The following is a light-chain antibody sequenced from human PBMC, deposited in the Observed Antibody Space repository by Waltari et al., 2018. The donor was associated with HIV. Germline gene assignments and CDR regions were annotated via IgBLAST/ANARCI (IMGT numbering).Light chain of an antibody. CDR2: DAS. CDR3: QQRSSWPYI. Sequence: VLTQSPATLSFSPGERATLSCRASQSVTTYLAWYQQKPGQAPRLLIYDASNRAAGIPARFSGSGSGTDFTLTTSRLEPEDFAVYYCQQRSSWPYIFGQGTRLEIK. CDR1: QSVTTY. V-gene: IGKV3-11*01. J-gene: IGKJ2*01.